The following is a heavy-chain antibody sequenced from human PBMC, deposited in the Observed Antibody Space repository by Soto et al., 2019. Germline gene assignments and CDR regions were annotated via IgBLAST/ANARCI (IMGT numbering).Heavy chain of an antibody. V-gene: IGHV3-21*01. Sequence: GGSLRLSCAASGFTFSSYSMNWVRQAPGKGLEWVSSISSSSSYIYYADSVKGRFTISRDNAKNSLYLQMNSLRAEDTAVYYCARGPRRYSYGLVDYWGQGTLVTVSS. D-gene: IGHD5-18*01. CDR3: ARGPRRYSYGLVDY. J-gene: IGHJ4*02. CDR1: GFTFSSYS. CDR2: ISSSSSYI.